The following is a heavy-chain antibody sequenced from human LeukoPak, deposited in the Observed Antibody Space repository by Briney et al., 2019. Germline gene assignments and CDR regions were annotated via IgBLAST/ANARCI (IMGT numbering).Heavy chain of an antibody. Sequence: GGSLRLSCTASGFTFSDYYMNWVRQAPGKGLEWISYISPKSETKYYADSVKGRFTISRDNSKNTLYLQMNSLRAEDTAVYYCAAFDYWGQGTLVTVSS. CDR3: AAFDY. V-gene: IGHV3-11*04. CDR2: ISPKSETK. J-gene: IGHJ4*02. CDR1: GFTFSDYY.